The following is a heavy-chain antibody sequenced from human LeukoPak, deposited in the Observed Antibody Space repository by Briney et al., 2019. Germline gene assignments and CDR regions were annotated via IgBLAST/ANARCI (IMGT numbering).Heavy chain of an antibody. CDR2: ISGSGGST. CDR3: AKSYSYYHMDD. J-gene: IGHJ6*03. V-gene: IGHV3-23*01. CDR1: GFTLSSYA. Sequence: GGSLRLSCAASGFTLSSYAMSWVRQAPGKGLEWVSAISGSGGSTYYADSVKGRFTISRDNSKNTLYLQMNSLRGDDTAVYYCAKSYSYYHMDDWGKGTSVTVSS.